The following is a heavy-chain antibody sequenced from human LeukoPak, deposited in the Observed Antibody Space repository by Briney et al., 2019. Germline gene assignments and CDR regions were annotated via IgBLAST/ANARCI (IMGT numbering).Heavy chain of an antibody. CDR2: ISSSGSTI. CDR1: GFTFSSYE. D-gene: IGHD3-3*01. V-gene: IGHV3-48*03. CDR3: AKESPSAGLEY. J-gene: IGHJ4*02. Sequence: GGSLRLSCAASGFTFSSYEMNWVRQAPGKGLEWISYISSSGSTIYYADFVKGRFTISRDNAKNSLYLQMNTLRAEDTAVYYCAKESPSAGLEYWGQGTLVTVSS.